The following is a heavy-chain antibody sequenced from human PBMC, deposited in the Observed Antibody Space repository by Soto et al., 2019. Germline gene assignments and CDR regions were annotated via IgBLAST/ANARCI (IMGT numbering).Heavy chain of an antibody. J-gene: IGHJ6*02. V-gene: IGHV4-34*01. D-gene: IGHD2-2*01. Sequence: PSETLSLTCAVYGGSFSGYYWSWIRQPPGKGLEWSWEINHSGSTNYKPSLKSRVTTSVDTSKNQFSLKLSSVTAADTAVYYCARGPPRCRSTSCYLGAYYYYCMDVWGQGTTVT. CDR3: ARGPPRCRSTSCYLGAYYYYCMDV. CDR2: INHSGST. CDR1: GGSFSGYY.